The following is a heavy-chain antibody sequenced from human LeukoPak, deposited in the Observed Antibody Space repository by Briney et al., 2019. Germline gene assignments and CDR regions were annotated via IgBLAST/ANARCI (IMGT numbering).Heavy chain of an antibody. V-gene: IGHV3-23*01. CDR2: ITGSGGDT. CDR1: GFTFSSYA. Sequence: GGSLRLSCAASGFTFSSYAISWGRQAPGAGLERVSAITGSGGDTYHAESVKGRFTISRDNSKNTLYLQMNSLRAEDTAVYYCAKGSATSRPYYFDYWGQGTLVTVSS. CDR3: AKGSATSRPYYFDY. J-gene: IGHJ4*02. D-gene: IGHD2-2*01.